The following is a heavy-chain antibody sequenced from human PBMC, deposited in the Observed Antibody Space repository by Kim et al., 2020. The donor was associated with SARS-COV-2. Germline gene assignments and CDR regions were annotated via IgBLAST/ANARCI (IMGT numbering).Heavy chain of an antibody. CDR2: IWYDGSNK. J-gene: IGHJ6*02. CDR1: GFTFSSYG. Sequence: GGSLRLSCVASGFTFSSYGMHWVRQAPGKGLEWVAVIWYDGSNKYYADSVKGRFTISRDNSKNTLYLQMNSLRAEDTAVYYCARDSGYDSAYYYGMDVWGQGTTVTVSS. V-gene: IGHV3-33*01. CDR3: ARDSGYDSAYYYGMDV. D-gene: IGHD5-12*01.